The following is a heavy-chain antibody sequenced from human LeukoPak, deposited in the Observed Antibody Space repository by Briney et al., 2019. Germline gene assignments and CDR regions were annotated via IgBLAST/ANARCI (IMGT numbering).Heavy chain of an antibody. CDR1: GFTFSDFG. Sequence: PGGSLRLSCAVSGFTFSDFGMNWVRQAPGKGLEWVSYISSTSGTTYYAGSVKGRFTVSRDNAKNSLDLQMNSLRDEDTGVYYCARGKSAYSIDSWGQGTLVTVSS. CDR3: ARGKSAYSIDS. D-gene: IGHD2-15*01. J-gene: IGHJ4*02. CDR2: ISSTSGTT. V-gene: IGHV3-48*02.